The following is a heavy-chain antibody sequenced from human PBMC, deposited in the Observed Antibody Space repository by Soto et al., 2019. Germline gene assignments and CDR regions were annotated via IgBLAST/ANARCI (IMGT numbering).Heavy chain of an antibody. V-gene: IGHV3-23*01. CDR1: GFIFSNYA. J-gene: IGHJ3*01. D-gene: IGHD1-20*01. CDR2: FGGGDDDT. Sequence: EVQLLESGGGLVQPGGSLRLSCAASGFIFSNYAMSWVRQAPGKGLEWVSSFGGGDDDTYFADSVKGRFTISRDNSKNTLYLKMNSLRAEDTAIYYCAKDRMSNNSVWYPFDVWGQGTMVTVSS. CDR3: AKDRMSNNSVWYPFDV.